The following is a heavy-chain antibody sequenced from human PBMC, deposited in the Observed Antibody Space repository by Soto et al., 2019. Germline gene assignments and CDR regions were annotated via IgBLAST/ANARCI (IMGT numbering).Heavy chain of an antibody. V-gene: IGHV1-69*13. J-gene: IGHJ6*02. CDR2: IIPIFGTA. CDR1: GGTFSSYA. Sequence: GASVKVSCKASGGTFSSYAISWVRQAPGQGLEWMGGIIPIFGTANYAQKFQGRVAITADESTSTAYMELRSLRSEDTAVYYCARVRFLDADYYYYYGMDVWGQGPTVTVSS. CDR3: ARVRFLDADYYYYYGMDV. D-gene: IGHD3-3*01.